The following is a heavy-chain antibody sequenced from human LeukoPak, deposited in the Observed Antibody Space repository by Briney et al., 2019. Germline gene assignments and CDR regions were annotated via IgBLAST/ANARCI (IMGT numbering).Heavy chain of an antibody. Sequence: LGESLQISCKASGYRFANYWIGWVRQTPGKGLEWMGIIYPDDSDVKYSPSFQGQVTISADKSFNTAYLQWRSLKASDTAMYYCARVYDAWSGFSQYYFDYWGQGTLVTVSS. J-gene: IGHJ4*02. D-gene: IGHD3-3*01. CDR2: IYPDDSDV. CDR3: ARVYDAWSGFSQYYFDY. V-gene: IGHV5-51*01. CDR1: GYRFANYW.